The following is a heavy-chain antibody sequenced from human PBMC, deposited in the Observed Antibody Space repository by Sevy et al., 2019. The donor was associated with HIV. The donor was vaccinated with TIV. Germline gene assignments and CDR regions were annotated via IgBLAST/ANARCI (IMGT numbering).Heavy chain of an antibody. Sequence: GGSLRLSCAASGFTFSSYAMSWVRQAPGNGLEWVSGISGSGVSTYYAGSVKGRFTSSRDNSQNTLYLQMNSLRAEETAVYYCVKVAGSGTYYSGDFDYWGQGILVTVSS. D-gene: IGHD3-10*01. J-gene: IGHJ4*02. CDR3: VKVAGSGTYYSGDFDY. V-gene: IGHV3-23*01. CDR2: ISGSGVST. CDR1: GFTFSSYA.